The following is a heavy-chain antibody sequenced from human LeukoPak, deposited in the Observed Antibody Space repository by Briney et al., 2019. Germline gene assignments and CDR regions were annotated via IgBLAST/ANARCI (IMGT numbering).Heavy chain of an antibody. D-gene: IGHD6-13*01. CDR3: ARVARYSGSWYSFSSWGDQRLWFDP. CDR1: GYTFTGYY. CDR2: INPNSGGT. Sequence: GASVKVSCKASGYTFTGYYMHWVRQAPGQGLEWMGWINPNSGGTNYAQKFQGRVTMTRDTSISTAYMELSRLRSDDTAVYYCARVARYSGSWYSFSSWGDQRLWFDPWGQGTLVTVSS. J-gene: IGHJ5*02. V-gene: IGHV1-2*02.